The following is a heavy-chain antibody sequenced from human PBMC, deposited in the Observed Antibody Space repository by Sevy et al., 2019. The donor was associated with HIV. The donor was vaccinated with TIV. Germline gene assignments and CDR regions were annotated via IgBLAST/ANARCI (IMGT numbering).Heavy chain of an antibody. CDR3: AREKMFGVVIMGGGMDV. CDR2: IKQDGSEK. V-gene: IGHV3-7*03. J-gene: IGHJ6*02. Sequence: GGSLRLSCAASGFTFSSYWMSWVRQAPGKGLEWVSNIKQDGSEKYYVDSVKGRFTISRDNAKNSLYLQMNSLRAEDTAVYYGAREKMFGVVIMGGGMDVWGQGTTVTVSS. D-gene: IGHD3-3*01. CDR1: GFTFSSYW.